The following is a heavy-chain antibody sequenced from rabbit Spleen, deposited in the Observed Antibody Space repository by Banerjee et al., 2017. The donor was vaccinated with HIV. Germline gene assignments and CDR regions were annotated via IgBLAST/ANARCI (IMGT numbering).Heavy chain of an antibody. CDR2: IYAGNSGSA. V-gene: IGHV1S45*01. CDR1: GLDFSSSYW. J-gene: IGHJ2*01. D-gene: IGHD1-1*01. Sequence: EESGGGLVQPEGSLTLTCTASGLDFSSSYWICWVRQAPGKGLEWIACIYAGNSGSAYYASWVISRFTISKTSSTTVTLQMTSLTAADTATYFCARDSGDWCFDVWGPGTLVTVS. CDR3: ARDSGDWCFDV.